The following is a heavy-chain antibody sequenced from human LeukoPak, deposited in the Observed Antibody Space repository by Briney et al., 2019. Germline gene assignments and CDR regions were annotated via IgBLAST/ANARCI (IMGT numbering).Heavy chain of an antibody. Sequence: GGSLRLSCAASGFTFSSYAMSWVRQAPGRGLEWVSAISGSGGSTYYADSVKGRFTISRDNSKNTLYLQMNSLRAEDTAVYYCAKAGDFWSGYHWYFDLWGRGTLVTVSS. J-gene: IGHJ2*01. CDR2: ISGSGGST. CDR1: GFTFSSYA. CDR3: AKAGDFWSGYHWYFDL. V-gene: IGHV3-23*01. D-gene: IGHD3-3*01.